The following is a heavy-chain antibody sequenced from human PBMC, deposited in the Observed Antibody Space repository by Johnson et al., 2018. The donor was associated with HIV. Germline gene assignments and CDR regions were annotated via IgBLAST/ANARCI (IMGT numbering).Heavy chain of an antibody. D-gene: IGHD6-19*01. CDR1: GFTFSSYA. Sequence: QVQLVESGGGVVQPGRSLRLSCAASGFTFSSYAMHWVRQAPGKGLEWVAVISYDGSNKYYADSVTGRFTISRDNSKNTLYLQMNSLSAEDTAVYYCASTSSGWFYAFDIWGQGTMVTVSS. V-gene: IGHV3-30-3*01. CDR3: ASTSSGWFYAFDI. CDR2: ISYDGSNK. J-gene: IGHJ3*02.